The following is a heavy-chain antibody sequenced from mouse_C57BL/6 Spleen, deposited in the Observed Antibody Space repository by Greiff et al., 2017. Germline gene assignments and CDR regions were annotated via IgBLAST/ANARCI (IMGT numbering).Heavy chain of an antibody. CDR1: GYTFTSYW. CDR3: ARFPYYDYDGDYFDD. J-gene: IGHJ2*01. V-gene: IGHV1-50*01. Sequence: QVQLQQPGAELVKPGASVKLSCKASGYTFTSYWMQWVKQRPGQGLEWIGEIDPSDSYTNYNQKFKGKATLTVDTSSSTAYMQLSSLTSEDSAVYYCARFPYYDYDGDYFDDWGKGTTLTVSS. CDR2: IDPSDSYT. D-gene: IGHD2-4*01.